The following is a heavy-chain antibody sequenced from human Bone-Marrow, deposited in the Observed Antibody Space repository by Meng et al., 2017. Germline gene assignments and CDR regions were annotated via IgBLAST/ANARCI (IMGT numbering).Heavy chain of an antibody. V-gene: IGHV1-69*13. D-gene: IGHD6-13*01. Sequence: SVKVSCKASGGTFSSYAISWVRQAPGQGLEWMGGIIPIFGTANYAQKFQGRVTITADESTSTAYMELSSLRSEDTAVYYCASKNRIAAAGRVVYFQHWGQGTLVTVSS. CDR2: IIPIFGTA. CDR3: ASKNRIAAAGRVVYFQH. J-gene: IGHJ1*01. CDR1: GGTFSSYA.